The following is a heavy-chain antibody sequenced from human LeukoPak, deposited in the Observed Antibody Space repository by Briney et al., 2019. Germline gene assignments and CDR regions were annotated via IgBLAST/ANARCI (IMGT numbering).Heavy chain of an antibody. CDR1: GYSFTSYW. D-gene: IGHD2-21*01. V-gene: IGHV5-51*01. CDR3: ARQRLAGFYYYGMDD. CDR2: IYPGDSDT. Sequence: GESLKISCKGSGYSFTSYWIGWVRQMPGKGLEWMGIIYPGDSDTRYSPSFQGQVTISADKSISTAYLQWSSLKASDTAMYYCARQRLAGFYYYGMDDWGQGTTVTVSS. J-gene: IGHJ6*02.